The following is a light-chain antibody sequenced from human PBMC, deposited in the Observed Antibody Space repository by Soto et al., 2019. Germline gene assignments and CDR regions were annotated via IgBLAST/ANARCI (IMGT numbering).Light chain of an antibody. J-gene: IGLJ1*01. Sequence: QSVLTQPPSASGSPGQSVTISCNGTKNDIGVYDFVSWYQHHPGKAPRLIIYEVAQRPSGVPDRFSGSKSGNTASLTVSGLQAADEADYLCKSYAGSNTYVFGSGTKLTVL. CDR1: KNDIGVYDF. CDR2: EVA. CDR3: KSYAGSNTYV. V-gene: IGLV2-8*01.